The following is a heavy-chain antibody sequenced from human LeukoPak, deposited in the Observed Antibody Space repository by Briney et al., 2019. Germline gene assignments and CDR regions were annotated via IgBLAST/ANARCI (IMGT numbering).Heavy chain of an antibody. V-gene: IGHV3-30-3*01. D-gene: IGHD1-26*01. J-gene: IGHJ4*02. CDR2: ISYDGINK. Sequence: PGGSLRLSCAASGFTLSSYALHWVRQAPDRGLEWVAVISYDGINKYYADSVKGRFSMSRDNSKNTLFLQMNSLRAEDTAVYYCARDRSGTGPAVLYYFDYWGQGTLVTVSS. CDR1: GFTLSSYA. CDR3: ARDRSGTGPAVLYYFDY.